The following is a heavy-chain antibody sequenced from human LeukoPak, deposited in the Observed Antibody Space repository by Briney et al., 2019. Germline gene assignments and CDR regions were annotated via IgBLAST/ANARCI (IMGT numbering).Heavy chain of an antibody. CDR1: GGSISSGNYY. J-gene: IGHJ4*02. Sequence: SQTLSLTCTVSGGSISSGNYYWTWIRQHPGKGLEWIGYIYYSGTTFYNPSLKSRVTISIDTSKNQFSLKLTSVTAADTAVYYCVRADYYGSSAYPYWGQGTLVTVSS. D-gene: IGHD3-22*01. V-gene: IGHV4-31*03. CDR3: VRADYYGSSAYPY. CDR2: IYYSGTT.